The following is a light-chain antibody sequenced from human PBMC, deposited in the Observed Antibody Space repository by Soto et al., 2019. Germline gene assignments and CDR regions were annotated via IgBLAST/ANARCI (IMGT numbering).Light chain of an antibody. J-gene: IGKJ1*01. Sequence: VMTQSPLALRVTPGEPASISCRSSQSLLYSNGYNYLDWYLQKPGQSPQLLIYLASDRASGVPDRFSGSGSGTDFTLTISRLEPEDFAVYYCQLYGTSPKTFGQGTTGDIK. CDR1: QSLLYSNGYNY. V-gene: IGKV2-28*01. CDR2: LAS. CDR3: QLYGTSPKT.